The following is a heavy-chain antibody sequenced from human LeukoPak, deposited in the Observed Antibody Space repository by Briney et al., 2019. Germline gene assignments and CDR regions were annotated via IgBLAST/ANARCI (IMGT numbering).Heavy chain of an antibody. Sequence: GGSLRLSYAASGFTFSSYNMNWVRQAPGKGLEWVSSISSTSRSYIYYADSVKGRFTISRDNSKNTLYLQMNSLRAEHTAVYYCARVAQRGVDSVLYYYYMDVWGKGTTVTISS. V-gene: IGHV3-21*01. CDR3: ARVAQRGVDSVLYYYYMDV. J-gene: IGHJ6*03. CDR2: ISSTSRSYI. D-gene: IGHD2-15*01. CDR1: GFTFSSYN.